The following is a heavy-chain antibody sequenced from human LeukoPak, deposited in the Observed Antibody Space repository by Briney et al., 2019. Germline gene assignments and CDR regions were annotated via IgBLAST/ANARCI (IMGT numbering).Heavy chain of an antibody. J-gene: IGHJ6*03. CDR3: VRGSLASGVVVYYYYYLDV. V-gene: IGHV3-48*01. CDR2: ISATRDIT. Sequence: GGSLRLSCAAFGFNYSSYTMNWVRQAPGMGLEWLSYISATRDITYYADSVKGRYTISRDNAKNSLYLQMNNLRAEDSAVYYCVRGSLASGVVVYYYYYLDVWGKGTTVTVSS. CDR1: GFNYSSYT. D-gene: IGHD3-3*01.